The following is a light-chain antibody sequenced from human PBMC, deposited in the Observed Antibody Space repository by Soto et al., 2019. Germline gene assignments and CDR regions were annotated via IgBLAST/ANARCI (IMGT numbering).Light chain of an antibody. Sequence: QSALTQPPSASGSPGQSVTISCTGTRNDIGAYEFVSWYQHHPGKAPKLIIYEVVQWPSGVPDRFSGSKSGNTASLTVSGLQAADEADYYCKSYAGSNTYVFGTGTKLTVL. CDR3: KSYAGSNTYV. CDR1: RNDIGAYEF. J-gene: IGLJ1*01. V-gene: IGLV2-8*01. CDR2: EVV.